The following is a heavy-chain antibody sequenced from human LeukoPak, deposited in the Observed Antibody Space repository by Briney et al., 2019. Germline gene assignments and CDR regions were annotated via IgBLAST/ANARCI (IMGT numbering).Heavy chain of an antibody. CDR3: ARKFDF. CDR1: GDTISSGSYD. V-gene: IGHV4-61*02. Sequence: SETLSLTRTLSGDTISSGSYDRSWIRQPAGKGLEWIVLVYPTWSTNYNPSLNSRVTISVDTSKNQYSLNLTSVTAADTGLYYFARKFDFWGQGTLVAVSS. CDR2: VYPTWST. J-gene: IGHJ4*02.